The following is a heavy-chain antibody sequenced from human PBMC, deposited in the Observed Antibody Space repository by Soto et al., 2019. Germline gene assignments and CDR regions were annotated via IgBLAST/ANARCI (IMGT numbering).Heavy chain of an antibody. J-gene: IGHJ4*02. V-gene: IGHV1-2*04. CDR2: INPKSGGT. CDR3: VREGRAGGSVRMGPPGYSYRSAFDY. CDR1: GYTFTGYY. Sequence: ASVKVSCKASGYTFTGYYMHWLRQAHGQGLEWMGWINPKSGGTNYAHKFQGWVTMXRAXXIITAYMEPSRLRSEDTDGYNVVREGRAGGSVRMGPPGYSYRSAFDYWGQGTPVTVCS. D-gene: IGHD5-18*01.